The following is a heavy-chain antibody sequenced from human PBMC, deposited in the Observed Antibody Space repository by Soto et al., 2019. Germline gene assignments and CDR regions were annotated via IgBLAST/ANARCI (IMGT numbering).Heavy chain of an antibody. V-gene: IGHV6-1*01. CDR3: ARDLAAAHSYGMDV. J-gene: IGHJ6*02. CDR2: TYYRSKWYN. CDR1: GYSVSSNSAA. Sequence: TLSLTCAISGYSVSSNSAAWNWISQSPSRGLEWLGRTYYRSKWYNDYAVSVKSRITINPDTSKNQFSLQLNSVTPEDTAVYYCARDLAAAHSYGMDVWGQGTTVTVSS. D-gene: IGHD6-13*01.